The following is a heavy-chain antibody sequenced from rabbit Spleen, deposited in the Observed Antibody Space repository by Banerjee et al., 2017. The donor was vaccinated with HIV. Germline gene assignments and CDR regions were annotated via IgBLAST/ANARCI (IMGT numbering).Heavy chain of an antibody. CDR3: ARDSGSSFSSFGMDL. Sequence: QSLEESGGDLVKPGASLTLTCTASGVSFSRSSYMCWVRQAPGKGLEWIACIDIGSSGFTYFATWAKGRFTISKTSSTTVTLQMTSLTAADTATYFFARDSGSSFSSFGMDLWGQGTLVTVS. CDR1: GVSFSRSSY. J-gene: IGHJ6*01. V-gene: IGHV1S40*01. D-gene: IGHD8-1*01. CDR2: IDIGSSGFT.